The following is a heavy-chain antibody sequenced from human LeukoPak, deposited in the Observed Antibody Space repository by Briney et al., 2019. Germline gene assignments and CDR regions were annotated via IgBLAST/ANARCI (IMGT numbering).Heavy chain of an antibody. CDR2: IIPIFGTA. V-gene: IGHV1-69*13. CDR1: GGTFSSYA. D-gene: IGHD6-13*01. Sequence: GASVKVSCKASGGTFSSYAISWVRQAPGQGLEWMGGIIPIFGTANYAQKFQGRVTITADESTSTAYMELSSLRSEDTAVYYCARVRESGYSSSRLDYWGQGTLVTVSS. CDR3: ARVRESGYSSSRLDY. J-gene: IGHJ4*02.